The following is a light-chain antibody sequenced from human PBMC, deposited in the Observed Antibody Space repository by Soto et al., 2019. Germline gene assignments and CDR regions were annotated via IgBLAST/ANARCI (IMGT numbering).Light chain of an antibody. J-gene: IGKJ5*01. CDR2: FGS. CDR1: QSLLYNNTYNY. CDR3: MQALQSLT. V-gene: IGKV2-28*01. Sequence: EIVMTQSPLTLPVTPGEPASISCRSSQSLLYNNTYNYLDWYVQKPGQSPQLLIYFGSNRAPGVPDRFSGSGSGTDFTVKINRVEAEDVGTYYCMQALQSLTFGQGTRLEIQ.